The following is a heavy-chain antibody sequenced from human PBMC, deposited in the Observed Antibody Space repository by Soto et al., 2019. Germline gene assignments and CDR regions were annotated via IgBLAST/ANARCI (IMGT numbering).Heavy chain of an antibody. CDR3: PRALGWSGYYGMDV. CDR2: INHSGST. J-gene: IGHJ6*02. CDR1: GGSFSGYY. D-gene: IGHD7-27*01. Sequence: PSETLSLTYAVYGGSFSGYYWSWIRQPPGKGLEWIGEINHSGSTNYNPSVKSRVTISVDTSKNQFSLKLSSVTAADTAVYYCPRALGWSGYYGMDVWRQGTTVTV. V-gene: IGHV4-34*01.